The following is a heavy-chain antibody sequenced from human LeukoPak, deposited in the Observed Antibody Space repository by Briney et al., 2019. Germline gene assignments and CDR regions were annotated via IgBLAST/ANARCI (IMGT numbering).Heavy chain of an antibody. CDR3: AKDRGIAAAGTNYFDY. V-gene: IGHV3-30*02. CDR2: IRYDGSNK. D-gene: IGHD6-13*01. CDR1: GFTLSSYG. Sequence: GGSLRLSCAASGFTLSSYGMHWVRQAPGKGLEWVAFIRYDGSNKYYADSVKGRFTISRDNSKNTLYLQMNSLRAEDTAVYYCAKDRGIAAAGTNYFDYWGQGTLVTVSS. J-gene: IGHJ4*02.